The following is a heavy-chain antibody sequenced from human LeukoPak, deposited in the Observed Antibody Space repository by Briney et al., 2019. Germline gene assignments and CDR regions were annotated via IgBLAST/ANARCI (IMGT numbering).Heavy chain of an antibody. CDR3: ARGGGRPYYYDSSGYYYEPYYFDY. CDR1: GYTFTTYA. V-gene: IGHV1-18*01. D-gene: IGHD3-22*01. Sequence: ASVKVSCKASGYTFTTYAMNWVRQAPGQGLEWMGWISAYNGNTNYAQKLQGRVTMTTDTSTSTAYMELRSLRSDDTAVYYCARGGGRPYYYDSSGYYYEPYYFDYWGQGTLVTVSS. CDR2: ISAYNGNT. J-gene: IGHJ4*02.